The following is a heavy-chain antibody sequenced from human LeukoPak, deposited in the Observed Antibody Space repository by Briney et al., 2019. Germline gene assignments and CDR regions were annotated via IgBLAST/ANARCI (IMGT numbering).Heavy chain of an antibody. CDR3: ARDRPYYSNGWLDAFDI. Sequence: SVKVSCKASGGTFSSYAISWVRQAPGQGLEWMGRIIPIFGTANYAQKFQGRVTITTDESTSTAYMELSSLRSEDTAVYYCARDRPYYSNGWLDAFDIWGQGTMVTVSS. D-gene: IGHD6-19*01. CDR1: GGTFSSYA. J-gene: IGHJ3*02. V-gene: IGHV1-69*05. CDR2: IIPIFGTA.